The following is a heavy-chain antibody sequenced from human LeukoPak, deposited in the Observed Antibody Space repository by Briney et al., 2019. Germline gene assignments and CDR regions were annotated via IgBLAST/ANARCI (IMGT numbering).Heavy chain of an antibody. Sequence: GGSLRLSCAASGFIFSSYSMNWVRQAPGKGLEWVSSISSSSCYIYYADSVKGRFTISRDNAKNSLYLQMNSLRAEDTAVYYCARVRGSYYYYYYMDVWGKGTTVTVSS. J-gene: IGHJ6*03. CDR3: ARVRGSYYYYYYMDV. V-gene: IGHV3-21*01. D-gene: IGHD1-26*01. CDR2: ISSSSCYI. CDR1: GFIFSSYS.